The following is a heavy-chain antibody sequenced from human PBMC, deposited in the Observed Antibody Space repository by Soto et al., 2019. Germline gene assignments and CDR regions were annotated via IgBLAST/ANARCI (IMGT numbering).Heavy chain of an antibody. D-gene: IGHD3-3*01. V-gene: IGHV3-43*01. CDR1: GFTFDDYT. CDR2: ISWDGGST. Sequence: GGSLRLSCAASGFTFDDYTMHWVRQAPGKGLEWVSLISWDGGSTYYADSVKGRFTISRDNSKNSLYLQMNSLRTEDTALYYCAKEKSYDFWSGNAFDIWGQGTMVTVSS. CDR3: AKEKSYDFWSGNAFDI. J-gene: IGHJ3*02.